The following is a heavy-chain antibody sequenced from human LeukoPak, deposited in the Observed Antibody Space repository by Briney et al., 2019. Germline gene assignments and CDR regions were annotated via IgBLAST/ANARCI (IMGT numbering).Heavy chain of an antibody. Sequence: GGSLRLSCAASGFTFSSYGMHWVRQAPGKGLEWVAFIRYDGSNKYYADSVKGRFTISRDNSKNTLYLQMNSLRAEDTAVYYCAREPYYDSSGIGDYWGQGTLVTVSS. CDR3: AREPYYDSSGIGDY. V-gene: IGHV3-30*02. CDR2: IRYDGSNK. D-gene: IGHD3-22*01. CDR1: GFTFSSYG. J-gene: IGHJ4*02.